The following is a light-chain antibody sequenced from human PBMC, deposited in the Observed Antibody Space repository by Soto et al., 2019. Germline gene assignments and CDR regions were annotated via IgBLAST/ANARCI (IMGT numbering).Light chain of an antibody. V-gene: IGKV2-28*01. J-gene: IGKJ5*01. CDR3: MQGLQTPVT. CDR1: QSLLDSNGNTY. CDR2: LGS. Sequence: LVVTQSPLSLPVTPGDPASISCRSSQSLLDSNGNTYMDWSFQKPGQSLQLLAYLGSKWASRAPDRFSGGGSGTDFTLKISRVEAEDVGVYYGMQGLQTPVTFGQGTRLEIK.